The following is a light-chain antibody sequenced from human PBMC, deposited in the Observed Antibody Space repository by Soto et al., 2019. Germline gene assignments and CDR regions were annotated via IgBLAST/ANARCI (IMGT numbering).Light chain of an antibody. CDR3: GTWDSRLSAYV. CDR1: SSNIGNNY. J-gene: IGLJ1*01. V-gene: IGLV1-51*01. Sequence: QSVLTQPPSVSAAPGQKVTISCSGSSSNIGNNYVSWYQQLPGTAPKLLIYDNNKRPSGIPDRFSDSKSGTSATLAITGLQTGDEADYYCGTWDSRLSAYVFGTGTKLTVL. CDR2: DNN.